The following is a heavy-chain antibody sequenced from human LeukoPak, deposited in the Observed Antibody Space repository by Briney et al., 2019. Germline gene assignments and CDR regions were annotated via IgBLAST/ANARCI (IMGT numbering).Heavy chain of an antibody. CDR3: ARVGGGFEVHY. V-gene: IGHV4-61*02. Sequence: SETLSLTCTVSGDSISSGDYYWSWIRQPAGKGLEWIGRISSSGSPNYNPSLKSRVTISVDTSKNQFSLKLSSVTAADTAVYYCARVGGGFEVHYWGQGTLVTVSS. J-gene: IGHJ4*02. CDR1: GDSISSGDYY. D-gene: IGHD3-10*01. CDR2: ISSSGSP.